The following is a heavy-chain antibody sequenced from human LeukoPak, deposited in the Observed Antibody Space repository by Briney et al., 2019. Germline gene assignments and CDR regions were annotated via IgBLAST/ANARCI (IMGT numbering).Heavy chain of an antibody. J-gene: IGHJ4*02. Sequence: ASVKVSCKASGYTFTSYGISWVRQAPGQGLEWMGWINPNSGGTNYAQKFQGRVTMTRDTSISTAYMELSRLRSDDTAVYYCARDFHRVGATDYWGQGTLVTVSS. CDR1: GYTFTSYG. V-gene: IGHV1-2*02. CDR2: INPNSGGT. D-gene: IGHD1-26*01. CDR3: ARDFHRVGATDY.